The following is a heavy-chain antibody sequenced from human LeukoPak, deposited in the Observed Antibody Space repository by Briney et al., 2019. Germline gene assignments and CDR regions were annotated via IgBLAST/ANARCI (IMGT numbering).Heavy chain of an antibody. Sequence: GSLRLSCAASGFTFSSYAMHWVRQAPGKGLEWVSAISGSGDSTFYADSVKGRFTISRDNSKNTLYLQMNSLRAEDTAVYYCAKSNYTSGWYLLDYWGQGTLVTVSS. V-gene: IGHV3-23*01. CDR1: GFTFSSYA. D-gene: IGHD6-19*01. CDR2: ISGSGDST. CDR3: AKSNYTSGWYLLDY. J-gene: IGHJ4*02.